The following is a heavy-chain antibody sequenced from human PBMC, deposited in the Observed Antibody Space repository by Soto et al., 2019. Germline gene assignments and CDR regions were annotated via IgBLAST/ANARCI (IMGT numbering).Heavy chain of an antibody. V-gene: IGHV4-30-2*01. D-gene: IGHD3-10*01. CDR3: ARGGGFDSFDY. J-gene: IGHJ4*02. CDR2: INHLETT. Sequence: QLQLHMSGSGLVKPSQTLSLTCTVSGASITYGAYSWSWIRQTPGKGLEWIGYINHLETTFYNPSFESRLTVSIDRTKDQFSLNLKSMSAAARAVYFCARGGGFDSFDYWGQGILVTVSS. CDR1: GASITYGAYS.